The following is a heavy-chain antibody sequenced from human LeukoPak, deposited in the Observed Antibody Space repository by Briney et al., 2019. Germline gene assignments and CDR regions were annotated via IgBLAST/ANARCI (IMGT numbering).Heavy chain of an antibody. D-gene: IGHD4-17*01. V-gene: IGHV3-48*02. Sequence: GGSLRLSCAASEFTFSSYGMNWVRQVPGKGLEWISYISSYSSAMYYADSVKGRFTISRDNAKNSLYLQMTSLRDEDTAVYYCASGDYDFDYWGQGTLVTVSS. CDR3: ASGDYDFDY. CDR2: ISSYSSAM. J-gene: IGHJ4*02. CDR1: EFTFSSYG.